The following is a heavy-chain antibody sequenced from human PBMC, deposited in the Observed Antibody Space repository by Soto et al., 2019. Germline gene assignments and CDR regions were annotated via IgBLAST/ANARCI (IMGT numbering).Heavy chain of an antibody. CDR2: IYYSGST. V-gene: IGHV4-61*01. CDR3: ARGPTVTTRYYYYGMDV. Sequence: SETLSLTCTVSGGSVSSGSYYWSWIRQPPGKGLEWIGYIYYSGSTNYNPSLKSRVTISVDTSKNQFSLKLSSVTAADAAVYYCARGPTVTTRYYYYGMDVWAKGPRSPSP. D-gene: IGHD4-17*01. CDR1: GGSVSSGSYY. J-gene: IGHJ6*02.